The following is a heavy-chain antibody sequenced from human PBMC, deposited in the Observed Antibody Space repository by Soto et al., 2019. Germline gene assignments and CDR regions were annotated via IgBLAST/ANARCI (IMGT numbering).Heavy chain of an antibody. V-gene: IGHV4-30-2*01. CDR1: GGSISSGGYS. CDR2: TYQNGSP. CDR3: ARGDDFYDRVPRP. D-gene: IGHD3-22*01. J-gene: IGHJ5*02. Sequence: QLQLQDSGSGLVQPSQTLSLTCAVSGGSISSGGYSWNWILQPPVKGLEWIGYTYQNGSPYYNPSLKSRLNISVDISKNQFSLTLRSVTAADTVVYYWARGDDFYDRVPRPWGQGTLVTVSS.